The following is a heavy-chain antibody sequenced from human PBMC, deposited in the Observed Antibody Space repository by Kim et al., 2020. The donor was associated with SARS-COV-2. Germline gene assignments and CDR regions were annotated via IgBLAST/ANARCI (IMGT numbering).Heavy chain of an antibody. Sequence: YNPSLKSRLSISIDTSKNKFSLNLYSVTVADTAVYFCAREVEDAATHHFDFWGQGSLVTVSS. CDR3: AREVEDAATHHFDF. D-gene: IGHD1-26*01. V-gene: IGHV4-39*07. J-gene: IGHJ4*02.